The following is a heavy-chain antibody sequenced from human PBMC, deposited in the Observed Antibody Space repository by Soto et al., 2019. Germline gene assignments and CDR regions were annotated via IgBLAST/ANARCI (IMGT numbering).Heavy chain of an antibody. D-gene: IGHD2-15*01. CDR1: GYTFTSYA. J-gene: IGHJ6*02. CDR2: INAGNGNK. Sequence: ASVKVSCKASGYTFTSYAMHWVRQAPGQRLEWMGWINAGNGNKKYSQKFQGRVTITRDTSASTAYMELSSLRSEDTAVYYCARARISPYYYYGMDVWGQGTTVTVSS. CDR3: ARARISPYYYYGMDV. V-gene: IGHV1-3*01.